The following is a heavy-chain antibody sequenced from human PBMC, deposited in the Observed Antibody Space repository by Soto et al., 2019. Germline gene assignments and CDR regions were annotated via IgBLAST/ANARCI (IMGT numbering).Heavy chain of an antibody. J-gene: IGHJ4*02. CDR1: GFTFSKSW. D-gene: IGHD3-16*01. CDR3: ARGGGNFDH. CDR2: VKQDGSDR. V-gene: IGHV3-7*04. Sequence: EVQLVESGGGLVQPGGSLRLTCVASGFTFSKSWMSWVRQAPGRGLEWVANVKQDGSDRYYVDPVKGRFTISRDNAKNLLYLKMDSLRAEDTAVYYCARGGGNFDHWGQGTLVTVSS.